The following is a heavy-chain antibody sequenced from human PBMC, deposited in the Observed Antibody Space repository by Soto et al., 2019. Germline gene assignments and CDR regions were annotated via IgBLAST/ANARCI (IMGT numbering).Heavy chain of an antibody. CDR3: ARMATFGSLNWFDP. J-gene: IGHJ5*02. CDR1: GYSFTNND. CDR2: MNPGSGDT. V-gene: IGHV1-8*01. D-gene: IGHD3-16*01. Sequence: ASVKVSCKASGYSFTNNDVTWVRQATGQGLEWMGWMNPGSGDTGYAQKFQGRVTMTRNISIATAYMELSSLRSDDTAIYYCARMATFGSLNWFDPWGQGTLVTVSS.